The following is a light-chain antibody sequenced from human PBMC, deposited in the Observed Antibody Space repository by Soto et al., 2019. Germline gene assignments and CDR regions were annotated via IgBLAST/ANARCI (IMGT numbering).Light chain of an antibody. J-gene: IGKJ4*01. CDR1: QSISTH. CDR2: AAS. V-gene: IGKV1-39*01. Sequence: DIRMTQSPSSLSASVGDRVTITCRASQSISTHLNWYQQKPGKAPNLLIYAASSLQSGVPSRFSGSGSGTDFTLTISSLQPEDFATYFCQQSYITPAGFGGGTKVEIK. CDR3: QQSYITPAG.